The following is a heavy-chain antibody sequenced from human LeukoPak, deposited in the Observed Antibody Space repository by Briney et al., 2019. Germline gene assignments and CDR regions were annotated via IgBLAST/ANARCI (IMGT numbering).Heavy chain of an antibody. CDR1: GFTFNTYS. J-gene: IGHJ4*02. Sequence: PGGSLRLSCGASGFTFNTYSMSWVRQAPGKGLEWVSTISSSSSYIYYADSVKGRFTISRDNAKNSLYLQMNSLRAEDTAVYYCAELIAQYYFDHWGQGTLVTVSS. CDR3: AELIAQYYFDH. CDR2: ISSSSSYI. D-gene: IGHD3-22*01. V-gene: IGHV3-21*01.